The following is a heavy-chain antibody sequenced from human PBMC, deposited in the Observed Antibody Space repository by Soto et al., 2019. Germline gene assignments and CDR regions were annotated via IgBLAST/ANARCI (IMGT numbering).Heavy chain of an antibody. CDR1: GGTFSSYA. CDR3: AILPRGYSYVLEDY. D-gene: IGHD5-18*01. V-gene: IGHV1-69*12. Sequence: QVQLVQSGAEVKKPGSSVKVSCKASGGTFSSYAISWVRQAPGQGLEWMGGIIPIFGTANYAQKFQGRVTXPADESTSTAYMELSSLRSEATAVYYCAILPRGYSYVLEDYWGQGTLVTVSS. CDR2: IIPIFGTA. J-gene: IGHJ4*02.